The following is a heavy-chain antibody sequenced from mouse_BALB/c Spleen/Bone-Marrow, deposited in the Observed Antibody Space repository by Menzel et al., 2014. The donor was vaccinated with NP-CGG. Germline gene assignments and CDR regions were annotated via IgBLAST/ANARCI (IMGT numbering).Heavy chain of an antibody. Sequence: EVKVEESGGGLVQPGGSMKLTCVASGFTFSNYWMNWVRQSPEKGLEWVAEIRLKSNNYATHYAESVKGRFTISKDDSKSMDYLQMNTLRAEVSGIYYCSRHNYDCGFDCWGEGTTPAVSS. CDR3: SRHNYDCGFDC. CDR1: GFTFSNYW. CDR2: IRLKSNNYAT. J-gene: IGHJ2*01. D-gene: IGHD1-2*01. V-gene: IGHV6-6*02.